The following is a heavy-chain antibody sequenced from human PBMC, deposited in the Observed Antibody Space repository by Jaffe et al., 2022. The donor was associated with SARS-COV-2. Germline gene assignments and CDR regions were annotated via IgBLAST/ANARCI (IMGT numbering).Heavy chain of an antibody. Sequence: QVQLQESGPGLVKPSQTLSLSCSVSGGSISIGGYYWSWIRQNPGKGLEWIGYIYKTGSTNYNPSLRSRVIISVDTSKNQFSLKLSSVTAADTAVYYCASSSSMGAFDPWGQGTLVTVSS. CDR1: GGSISIGGYY. D-gene: IGHD6-6*01. CDR2: IYKTGST. CDR3: ASSSSMGAFDP. J-gene: IGHJ5*02. V-gene: IGHV4-31*03.